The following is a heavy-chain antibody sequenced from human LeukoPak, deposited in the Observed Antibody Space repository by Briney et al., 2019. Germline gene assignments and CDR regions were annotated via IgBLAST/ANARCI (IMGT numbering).Heavy chain of an antibody. CDR1: GFTVSSNY. CDR3: ARDYSSSWYLGY. Sequence: GGSLKLSCAASGFTVSSNYMSWVRQAPGKGLERVSVIYSGGSTYYADSVKGRFTISRDNSKNTLYLQMNSLRAEDTAVYYCARDYSSSWYLGYWDQGTLVTVSS. V-gene: IGHV3-53*01. D-gene: IGHD6-13*01. CDR2: IYSGGST. J-gene: IGHJ4*02.